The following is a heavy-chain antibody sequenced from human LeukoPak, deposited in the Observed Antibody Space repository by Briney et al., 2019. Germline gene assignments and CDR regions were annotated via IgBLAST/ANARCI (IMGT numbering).Heavy chain of an antibody. V-gene: IGHV3-23*01. J-gene: IGHJ4*02. D-gene: IGHD1-26*01. CDR2: TSTSGGSA. Sequence: GGSLRLSCAASGFTFSSYSMNWVRQAPGKGLEWVSATSTSGGSAYYADSVKGRFTISRDNSKNTLYLQMDSLRADDTAVYYCARYSGSYYYPPAWDLWGQGTLVTVSS. CDR1: GFTFSSYS. CDR3: ARYSGSYYYPPAWDL.